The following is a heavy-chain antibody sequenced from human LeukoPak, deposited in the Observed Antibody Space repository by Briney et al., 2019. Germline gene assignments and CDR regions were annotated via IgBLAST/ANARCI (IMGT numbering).Heavy chain of an antibody. CDR2: ISDGGST. V-gene: IGHV4-59*01. J-gene: IGHJ4*02. Sequence: SEALSLTCSVSGGSITSYYWSWIRQPPGKGLEWIGYISDGGSTNYNPSLKSRVSISVDTSKNQFSLKLSSVTAADTAVYFCARASTTFDDWGQGTLVTVSS. D-gene: IGHD1-14*01. CDR3: ARASTTFDD. CDR1: GGSITSYY.